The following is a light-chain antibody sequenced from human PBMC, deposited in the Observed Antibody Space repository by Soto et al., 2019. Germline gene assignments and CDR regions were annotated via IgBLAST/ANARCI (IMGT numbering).Light chain of an antibody. J-gene: IGKJ4*01. Sequence: DIQMTQSPSSLSASVGDRVTITCLASQGISSYLAWYQQKPGKAPKLLIYAASSLQSGVPPRFSGSGSGTDFTLTISSLQPEDFATYYCQQSYSTLTFGGGNKVDIK. CDR1: QGISSY. V-gene: IGKV1-39*01. CDR3: QQSYSTLT. CDR2: AAS.